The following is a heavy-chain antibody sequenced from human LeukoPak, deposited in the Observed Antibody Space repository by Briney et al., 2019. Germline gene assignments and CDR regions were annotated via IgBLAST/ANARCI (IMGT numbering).Heavy chain of an antibody. CDR1: GITFSSYS. Sequence: GGSLRLSCGASGITFSSYSMNWIRQAPGKGLEWVSYISSSGSTKYYADSVKGRFTISRDNARNSLYLQMNSLRAEDTAVYFCARGGLSIMGYWGQGTLVTVSS. CDR3: ARGGLSIMGY. CDR2: ISSSGSTK. J-gene: IGHJ4*02. V-gene: IGHV3-48*01. D-gene: IGHD2/OR15-2a*01.